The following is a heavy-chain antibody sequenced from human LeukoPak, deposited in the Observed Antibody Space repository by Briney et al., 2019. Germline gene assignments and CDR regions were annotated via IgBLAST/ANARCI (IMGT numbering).Heavy chain of an antibody. CDR1: GITLSSYA. V-gene: IGHV3-30*01. D-gene: IGHD3-10*01. J-gene: IGHJ4*02. CDR2: ISSGGTDE. Sequence: GRSLRLSCAASGITLSSYAMHWVRQAPGKGPEWVSLISSGGTDEYYADSVKGRFTISRDNSKNTLYLQLNSLRGEDTAVYYCARDSTYYYDSGSSGPHYFDNWGQGTLVTVSS. CDR3: ARDSTYYYDSGSSGPHYFDN.